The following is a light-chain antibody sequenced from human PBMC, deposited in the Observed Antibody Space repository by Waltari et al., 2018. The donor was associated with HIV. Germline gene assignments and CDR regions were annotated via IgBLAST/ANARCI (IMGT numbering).Light chain of an antibody. V-gene: IGKV1-12*01. CDR2: DAS. Sequence: DIQMTQSPSSMSASVGDKVTIPWRATQFISTSLAWYQQRPNRAPKLLIFDASRLQSGAPSRFSGRGSGTQFTLTINSLQPEDVGTYYCQQAHSCPHTFGQGT. CDR1: QFISTS. J-gene: IGKJ2*01. CDR3: QQAHSCPHT.